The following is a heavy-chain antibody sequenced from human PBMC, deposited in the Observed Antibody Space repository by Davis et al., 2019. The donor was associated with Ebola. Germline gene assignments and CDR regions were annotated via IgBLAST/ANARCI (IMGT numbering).Heavy chain of an antibody. J-gene: IGHJ4*02. D-gene: IGHD2-2*02. Sequence: PGGSLRLSCAASGFTFSSYNMNWVRQAPGKGLEWVSYISSSSRTIYYADSVKGRFTISRDNAKNSLYLQMNSLRAEDTAVYYCARFPVGYCSSTSCYTGYWGQGTLVTVSS. CDR3: ARFPVGYCSSTSCYTGY. CDR1: GFTFSSYN. V-gene: IGHV3-48*04. CDR2: ISSSSRTI.